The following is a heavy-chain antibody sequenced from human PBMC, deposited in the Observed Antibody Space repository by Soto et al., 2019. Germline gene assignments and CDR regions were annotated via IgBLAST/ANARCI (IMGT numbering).Heavy chain of an antibody. CDR3: AHSGVYVSLAGYQAVGAFDI. Sequence: QLSLKESGLTLVKPTQTLTLTCTFSGFSLSTRSVGVGWIRQPPGKALEWLALIYWDDDKQYSPSLRSRLTVNKDTSKHQVVLRMNNMDPVDTATYFCAHSGVYVSLAGYQAVGAFDIWGQGTMVTVSS. CDR1: GFSLSTRSVG. D-gene: IGHD3-9*01. V-gene: IGHV2-5*02. J-gene: IGHJ3*02. CDR2: IYWDDDK.